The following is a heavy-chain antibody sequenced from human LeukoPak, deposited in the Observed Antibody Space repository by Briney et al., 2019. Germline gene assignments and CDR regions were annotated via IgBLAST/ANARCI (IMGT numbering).Heavy chain of an antibody. CDR3: VKEGYYGWGCSPTFYFDY. J-gene: IGHJ4*02. D-gene: IGHD3-10*01. CDR2: ISHDVKTT. CDR1: GFSFSDSV. V-gene: IGHV3-30*04. Sequence: GGSLRLSCVASGFSFSDSVIHWVRQAPGKGLEWVAVISHDVKTTYYADSAKGRFTISRDNSRNTVFLQMNRLRPEDTAVYYCVKEGYYGWGCSPTFYFDYWGQGTRVTVSS.